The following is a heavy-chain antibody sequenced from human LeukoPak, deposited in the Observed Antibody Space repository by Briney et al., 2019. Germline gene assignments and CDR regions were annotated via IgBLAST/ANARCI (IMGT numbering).Heavy chain of an antibody. Sequence: SETLSLTCTVSGGSINSDTYYWPWLRQPGGKGLEWIGRVYTTGGPSYTPSLKSRVTISIDTSKNQFSLKLSSVSAADTAVYYCARDRGITTARGVPSWFDPWGQGTLVTVSS. D-gene: IGHD3-10*01. CDR3: ARDRGITTARGVPSWFDP. V-gene: IGHV4-61*02. J-gene: IGHJ5*02. CDR2: VYTTGGP. CDR1: GGSINSDTYY.